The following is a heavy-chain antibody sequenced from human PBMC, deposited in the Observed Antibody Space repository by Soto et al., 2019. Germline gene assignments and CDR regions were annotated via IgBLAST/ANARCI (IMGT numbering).Heavy chain of an antibody. V-gene: IGHV3-30-3*01. D-gene: IGHD4-17*01. CDR2: ISYDGSNK. J-gene: IGHJ4*02. CDR3: ARRRVRYGDYFSVDY. Sequence: QVQLVESGGGVVQPGRSLRLSCAASGFTFSSYAMHWVRQAPGKGLEWVAVISYDGSNKYYADSVKGRFTISRDNSKNTLYLQMNSLRAEDTAVYYCARRRVRYGDYFSVDYWGQGTLVTVSS. CDR1: GFTFSSYA.